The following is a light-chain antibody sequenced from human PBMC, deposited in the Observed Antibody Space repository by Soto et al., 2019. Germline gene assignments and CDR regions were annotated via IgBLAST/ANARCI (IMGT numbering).Light chain of an antibody. J-gene: IGLJ1*01. CDR2: DVS. V-gene: IGLV2-14*01. CDR3: ISFTTRATYV. CDR1: SSDVGNSDY. Sequence: QSALNQPASVSGSPGQSITISCTGTSSDVGNSDYVSWYQQHPGKVPKLMIYDVSNRPSGVSNRFSGSKSGNTASLTISGLQAEDEADYYCISFTTRATYVFGTGTKVTVL.